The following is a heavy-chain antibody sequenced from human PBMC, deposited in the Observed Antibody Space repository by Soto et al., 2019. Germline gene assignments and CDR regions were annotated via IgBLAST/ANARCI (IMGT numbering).Heavy chain of an antibody. CDR3: ARVRQGCSSTSCYFDP. J-gene: IGHJ5*02. D-gene: IGHD2-2*01. CDR1: GGSISSSNW. Sequence: PSETLSPTCAVSGGSISSSNWWNWVRQPPGKGLEWIGEIHHSGSTNYNPSLKSRVTISVDKSKNQFSLKLNSVTAADTAVYYCARVRQGCSSTSCYFDPWGQGTLVTVSS. V-gene: IGHV4-4*02. CDR2: IHHSGST.